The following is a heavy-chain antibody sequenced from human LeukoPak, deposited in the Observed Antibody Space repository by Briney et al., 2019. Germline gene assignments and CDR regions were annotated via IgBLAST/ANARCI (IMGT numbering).Heavy chain of an antibody. CDR3: ARGLYYYDSSGNDAFEI. J-gene: IGHJ3*02. D-gene: IGHD3-22*01. V-gene: IGHV4-30-2*01. Sequence: SETLSLTCTVSGGSISSSSYYWGWIRQPPGKGLEWIGYIYHRETTYYNPSLKSRVTISVDRSKNQFSLRLSSVTAADTAVYYCARGLYYYDSSGNDAFEIWGQGTMVTVSS. CDR2: IYHRETT. CDR1: GGSISSSSYY.